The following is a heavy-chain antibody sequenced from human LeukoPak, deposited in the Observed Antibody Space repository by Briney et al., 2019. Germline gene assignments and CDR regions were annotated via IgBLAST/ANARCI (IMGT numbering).Heavy chain of an antibody. CDR2: IRGSGGTT. V-gene: IGHV3-23*01. CDR1: GFTFTTYA. J-gene: IGHJ3*02. CDR3: AKAYMAAAGAPYDAFDI. Sequence: GGSLRLSCAASGFTFTTYAMRWLRRARGKGLEWVSAIRGSGGTTDDADSVKGPFTISTDNSKNTLNLQMDRLRAEDTAVYYCAKAYMAAAGAPYDAFDIWGQGTMVTVSS. D-gene: IGHD6-13*01.